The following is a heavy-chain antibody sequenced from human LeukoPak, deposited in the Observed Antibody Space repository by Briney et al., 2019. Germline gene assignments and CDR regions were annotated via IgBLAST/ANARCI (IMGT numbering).Heavy chain of an antibody. CDR2: ISITGGRI. Sequence: SLSLSCAASGFTFYVDAMGWGWQAPGEGVGWGSGISITGGRIGSADPVKGRFTISRDNAKTSLYLQMNSLRAEDTALYSCATDIGSTRGEYYFDYWGQGTLVTVSS. J-gene: IGHJ4*02. D-gene: IGHD3-16*01. V-gene: IGHV3-9*01. CDR3: ATDIGSTRGEYYFDY. CDR1: GFTFYVDA.